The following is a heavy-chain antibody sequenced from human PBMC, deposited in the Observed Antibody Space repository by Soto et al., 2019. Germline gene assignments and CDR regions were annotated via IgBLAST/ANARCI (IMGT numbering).Heavy chain of an antibody. Sequence: GGSLILSCAASGFTFSSYSFNWVRQAPGKGLEWVSGISGSGGSTYYADSVKGRFTISRDNSKNTLYLQMNSLRAEDTAVYYCAKAYIMITFGGVTPYYFDYWGQGTLVTVSS. J-gene: IGHJ4*02. CDR3: AKAYIMITFGGVTPYYFDY. D-gene: IGHD3-16*01. V-gene: IGHV3-23*01. CDR1: GFTFSSYS. CDR2: ISGSGGST.